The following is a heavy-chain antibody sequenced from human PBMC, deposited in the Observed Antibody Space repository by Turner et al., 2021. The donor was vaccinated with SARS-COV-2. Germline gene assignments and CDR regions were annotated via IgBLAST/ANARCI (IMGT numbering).Heavy chain of an antibody. Sequence: QVRLVESGGGVVQPGRSLRLSCAASGFTFSSYGLHWVRQAPGKGLEWVAVISYDGSNKYYADSVKGRFTISRDNSKNTLYLQMNSLRPEDTAVYYCAKIRVTSGYTPDPLAFDMWGQGTMVIVSS. J-gene: IGHJ3*02. CDR3: AKIRVTSGYTPDPLAFDM. V-gene: IGHV3-30*18. D-gene: IGHD3-22*01. CDR1: GFTFSSYG. CDR2: ISYDGSNK.